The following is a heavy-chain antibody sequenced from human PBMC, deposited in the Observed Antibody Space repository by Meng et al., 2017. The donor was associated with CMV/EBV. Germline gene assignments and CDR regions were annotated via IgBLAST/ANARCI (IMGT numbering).Heavy chain of an antibody. CDR2: SSSSTN. CDR3: ARVPTRDYDPDY. D-gene: IGHD4-17*01. CDR1: GFSFSSYS. V-gene: IGHV3-21*01. Sequence: GESLKISCAASGFSFSSYSMNWVRQVPGKGLEWVSSSSSSTNYYADSVKGRFTISRDNARNSLYLQMNSLRAEDTAVYYCARVPTRDYDPDYWGQGTLVTVSS. J-gene: IGHJ4*02.